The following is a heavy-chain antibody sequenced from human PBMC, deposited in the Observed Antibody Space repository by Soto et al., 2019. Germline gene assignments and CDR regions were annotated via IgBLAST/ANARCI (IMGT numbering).Heavy chain of an antibody. V-gene: IGHV5-51*01. D-gene: IGHD6-13*01. J-gene: IGHJ4*02. CDR1: GYTFTSDW. CDR3: ARLGQQLVRIFDY. Sequence: PGESLKISCRVSGYTFTSDWIGWVRQMPGKGLEWMGIIYPGDSDTRYSPSFQGQVTISADKSISTAYLQWSSLKASDTAMYYCARLGQQLVRIFDYWGQGTLVTVSS. CDR2: IYPGDSDT.